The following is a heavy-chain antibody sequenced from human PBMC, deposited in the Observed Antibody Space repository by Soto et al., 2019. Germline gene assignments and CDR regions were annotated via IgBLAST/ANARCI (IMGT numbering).Heavy chain of an antibody. CDR2: IDPSDSQT. J-gene: IGHJ4*02. CDR3: ARQIYDSDTGPNSQYYFDS. V-gene: IGHV5-10-1*01. CDR1: GYSFAGYW. Sequence: GESLKISCKGSGYSFAGYWITWVRQKPGKGLEWMGRIDPSDSQTYYSPSFRGHVTISATKSITTVFLQWSSLRASDTAMYYCARQIYDSDTGPNSQYYFDSGGQGTPVTVPS. D-gene: IGHD3-22*01.